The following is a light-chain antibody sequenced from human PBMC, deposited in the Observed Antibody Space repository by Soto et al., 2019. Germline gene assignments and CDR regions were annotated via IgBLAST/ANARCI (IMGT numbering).Light chain of an antibody. CDR3: QQANSFPIT. CDR2: GAS. V-gene: IGKV1-12*01. Sequence: EIQMTQSPSSVSASVGDRVTITSRASQGISTWLAWYQQKAGKAPKLLIYGASNLHSGVPSRFSGSGSGTNFTLTISSLQPEDVATYYCQQANSFPITFGQGTRLEIK. J-gene: IGKJ5*01. CDR1: QGISTW.